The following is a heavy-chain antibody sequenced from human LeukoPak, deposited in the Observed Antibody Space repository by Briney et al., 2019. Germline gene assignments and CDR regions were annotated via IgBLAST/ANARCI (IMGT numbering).Heavy chain of an antibody. J-gene: IGHJ4*02. V-gene: IGHV3-21*04. CDR2: ISSSSSYI. CDR1: GFTFSSYS. D-gene: IGHD2-15*01. CDR3: ATDMVVVVAAMGS. Sequence: GGSLRLSCAASGFTFSSYSMNWVRQAPGKGLEWVSSISSSSSYIYYADSVKGRFTISRDKAKNTLYLQMNSLRAEDTAVYYCATDMVVVVAAMGSRGQGPLVTVP.